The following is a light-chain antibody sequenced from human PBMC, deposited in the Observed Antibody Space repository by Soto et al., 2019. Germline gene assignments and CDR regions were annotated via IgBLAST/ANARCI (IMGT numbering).Light chain of an antibody. V-gene: IGKV3-15*01. CDR1: QSVSSD. Sequence: EIMITQSPATLSVSPGERATLSCRASQSVSSDLAWFQQKPGQAPRLLIYGASTRATGVPARFSGSGSGTEFTLTITSLQSEDLAVYYCQQYNNWPPWTFGQGTKVDIK. CDR3: QQYNNWPPWT. CDR2: GAS. J-gene: IGKJ1*01.